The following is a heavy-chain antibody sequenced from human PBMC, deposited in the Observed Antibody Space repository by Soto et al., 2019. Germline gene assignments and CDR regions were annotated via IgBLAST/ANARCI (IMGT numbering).Heavy chain of an antibody. J-gene: IGHJ4*02. CDR2: INHSGST. CDR1: GGSFSGYY. CDR3: AKERSSNWVPPLDS. D-gene: IGHD6-13*01. Sequence: SETLSLTCAVYGGSFSGYYWSWIRQPPGKGLEWIGEINHSGSTNYNPSLKSRVTISVDTSKNQFSLKLSSVTAADTAVYYCAKERSSNWVPPLDSWGQGTLVTVSS. V-gene: IGHV4-34*01.